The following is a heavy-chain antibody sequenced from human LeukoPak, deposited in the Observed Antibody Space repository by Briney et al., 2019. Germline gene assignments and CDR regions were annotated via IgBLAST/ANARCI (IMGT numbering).Heavy chain of an antibody. Sequence: PGGSLRLSCAASGFTFSSYAMHWVRQAPGKGLEWVAVISYDGSNKYYADSVKGRFTISRDNSKNTLYLQMNSLRAEDTAVYYCARERYSSSWSAFDYWGQGTLVTVSS. CDR1: GFTFSSYA. CDR3: ARERYSSSWSAFDY. D-gene: IGHD6-13*01. CDR2: ISYDGSNK. V-gene: IGHV3-30-3*01. J-gene: IGHJ4*02.